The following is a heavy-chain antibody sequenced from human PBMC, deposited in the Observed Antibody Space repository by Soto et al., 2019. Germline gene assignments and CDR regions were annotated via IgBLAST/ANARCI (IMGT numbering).Heavy chain of an antibody. CDR2: IYTSGST. J-gene: IGHJ5*02. D-gene: IGHD6-19*01. CDR1: GGSISSYY. CDR3: ARVERRAVAGNGFDP. Sequence: PSETLSLTCPVSGGSISSYYWSWIRQPAGKGLEWIGRIYTSGSTNYNPSLKSRVTMSVDTSKNQFSLKLSSVTAADTAVYYCARVERRAVAGNGFDPWGQGTLVTVSS. V-gene: IGHV4-4*07.